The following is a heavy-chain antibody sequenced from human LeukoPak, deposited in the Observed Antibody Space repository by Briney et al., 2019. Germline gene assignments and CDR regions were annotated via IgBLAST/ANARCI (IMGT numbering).Heavy chain of an antibody. CDR3: ARARFPAGGRRGWFDP. CDR2: INHSGST. CDR1: GGSFSGYY. J-gene: IGHJ5*02. V-gene: IGHV4-34*01. D-gene: IGHD1-14*01. Sequence: TASETLSLTCAVYGGSFSGYYWSWIRQPPGKGLEWIGEINHSGSTNYNPSLKSRVTISVDTSKNQFSLKLSSVTAADTAVYYCARARFPAGGRRGWFDPWGQGTLVTVSS.